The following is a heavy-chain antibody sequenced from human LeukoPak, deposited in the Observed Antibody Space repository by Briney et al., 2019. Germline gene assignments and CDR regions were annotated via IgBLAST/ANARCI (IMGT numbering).Heavy chain of an antibody. CDR2: ISGGGGST. J-gene: IGHJ4*02. CDR3: AKHMVRGVNFDY. V-gene: IGHV3-23*01. Sequence: GGSLRLSCAASGFTFSSYAMSWVRQAPGKGLEWVSAISGGGGSTYYADSVKGRFTISRDNSKNTLYLQMNSLRAEDTAVYYCAKHMVRGVNFDYWGQGTLVTVSS. CDR1: GFTFSSYA. D-gene: IGHD3-10*01.